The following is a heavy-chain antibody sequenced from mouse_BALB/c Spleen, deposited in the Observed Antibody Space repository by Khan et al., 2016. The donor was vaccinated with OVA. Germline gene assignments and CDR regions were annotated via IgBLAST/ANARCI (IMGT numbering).Heavy chain of an antibody. J-gene: IGHJ3*01. CDR3: ASHLTGSFAY. CDR1: GFTFSNYG. CDR2: ISSGGDYI. V-gene: IGHV5-6*01. Sequence: EVQLVVSGGDLVKPGGSLKLPCAASGFTFSNYGMSLVRQTPDKRLEWVATISSGGDYIYYPDSVKGRFTISSDNAKNTLYLQRSSLKSEDTAMYDCASHLTGSFAYWGQGTMLTVSA. D-gene: IGHD4-1*01.